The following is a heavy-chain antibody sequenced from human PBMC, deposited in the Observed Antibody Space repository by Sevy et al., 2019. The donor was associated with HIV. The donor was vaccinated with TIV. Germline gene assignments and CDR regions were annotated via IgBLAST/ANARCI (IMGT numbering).Heavy chain of an antibody. V-gene: IGHV4-30-2*01. CDR3: ARVSGNSEWGYYFDS. CDR1: GGSLSSGAYS. Sequence: SETLSLTCAVSGGSLSSGAYSWSWIRQPPGKGMEWIGCLYHSGSTYYNPSLKSRVTISVDRSKNQFSLKLSSVTAADTAVYYCARVSGNSEWGYYFDSWRQGTLVTVSS. D-gene: IGHD2-15*01. J-gene: IGHJ4*02. CDR2: LYHSGST.